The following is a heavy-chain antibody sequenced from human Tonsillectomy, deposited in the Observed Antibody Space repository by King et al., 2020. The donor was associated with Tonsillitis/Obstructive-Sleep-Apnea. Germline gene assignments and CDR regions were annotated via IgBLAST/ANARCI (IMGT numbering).Heavy chain of an antibody. J-gene: IGHJ4*02. CDR3: ARAATVTTLYYFDF. CDR1: GFTFSDYY. D-gene: IGHD4-17*01. CDR2: IRNKANSYTT. V-gene: IGHV3-72*01. Sequence: EVQLVESGGGLVQPGGSLRLSCAASGFTFSDYYMDWVRQAPGKGLEWVGRIRNKANSYTTEYAASVKGRFTISRDDSKNSLFLHINSLKSEDTAVYYCARAATVTTLYYFDFWGQGILVTVSS.